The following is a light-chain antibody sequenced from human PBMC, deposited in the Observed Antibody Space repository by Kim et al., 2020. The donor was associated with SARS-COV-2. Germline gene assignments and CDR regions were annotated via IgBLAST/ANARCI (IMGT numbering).Light chain of an antibody. Sequence: GQSITISCTGTSSDVGGYNHVSWYQQHPGKVPKLLIYDVSKWPSGVSNRFSGSKSGNTASLTISGLQAEDEDDYYCASFAPSNTWVFGGGTQLTVL. V-gene: IGLV2-14*04. CDR1: SSDVGGYNH. CDR2: DVS. CDR3: ASFAPSNTWV. J-gene: IGLJ3*02.